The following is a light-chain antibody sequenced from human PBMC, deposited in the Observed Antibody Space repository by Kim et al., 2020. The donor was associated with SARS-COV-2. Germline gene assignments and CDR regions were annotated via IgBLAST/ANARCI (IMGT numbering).Light chain of an antibody. CDR1: QGISTH. Sequence: IQLTQSPSSLSASVGDRVTITCRASQGISTHLAWYQQKPGRAPKLLIYAASTLQSGVPSRFSGSGAGTDSTLTISSLQPEDFATYYRQQLHSYPITFGQGTRLEIK. V-gene: IGKV1-9*01. CDR3: QQLHSYPIT. CDR2: AAS. J-gene: IGKJ5*01.